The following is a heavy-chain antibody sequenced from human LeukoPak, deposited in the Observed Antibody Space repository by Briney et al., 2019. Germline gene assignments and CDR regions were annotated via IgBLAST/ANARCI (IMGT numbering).Heavy chain of an antibody. CDR2: IIPIFGTA. Sequence: SVKVSCKASGGTFSSYAISWVRQAPGQGLEWMGGIIPIFGTANYAQKFQGRVTITADESTSTAYMELSSLRYEDTAVYYCARAPMVRGVKSLDVWGKGTTDTVSS. CDR3: ARAPMVRGVKSLDV. CDR1: GGTFSSYA. V-gene: IGHV1-69*13. D-gene: IGHD3-10*01. J-gene: IGHJ6*04.